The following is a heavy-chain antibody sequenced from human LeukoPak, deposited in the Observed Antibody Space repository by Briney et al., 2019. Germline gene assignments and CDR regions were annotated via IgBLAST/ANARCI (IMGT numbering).Heavy chain of an antibody. J-gene: IGHJ4*02. CDR2: ISSSSSTI. Sequence: GGSLRLSCAASGFTFSSYSMNWVRQAPGKGLEWASYISSSSSTIYYADSVKGRFTISRDNAKNSLYLQMNSLRAEDTAVYYCARDRPLKGFDYWGQGTLVTVSS. V-gene: IGHV3-48*01. D-gene: IGHD6-6*01. CDR1: GFTFSSYS. CDR3: ARDRPLKGFDY.